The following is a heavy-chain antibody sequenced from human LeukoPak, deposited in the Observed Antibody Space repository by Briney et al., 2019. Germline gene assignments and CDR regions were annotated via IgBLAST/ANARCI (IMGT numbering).Heavy chain of an antibody. CDR1: GFTFRAYS. CDR2: ISSRSFTI. D-gene: IGHD6-19*01. V-gene: IGHV3-48*02. J-gene: IGHJ3*02. Sequence: GGSLRLSCAASGFTFRAYSMNWVRQAPGKGLDWVSYISSRSFTIYYADSVKGRFTISRDNAKNSLYLEMNSLRDEDTAVYYCARSVIAVAGYDAFDIWGQGTVVTVSS. CDR3: ARSVIAVAGYDAFDI.